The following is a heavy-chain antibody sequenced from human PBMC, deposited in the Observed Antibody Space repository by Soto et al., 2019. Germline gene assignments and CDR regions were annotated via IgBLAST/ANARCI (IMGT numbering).Heavy chain of an antibody. CDR2: VSSTGSS. J-gene: IGHJ5*02. Sequence: SENPSLTCTVSGGSISNYYWSWIRQSAEKRLEWIGRVSSTGSSYYNPSLKSRVTISVDTSKNQVSLNLTSVTAADTAVYYCVRGVPAAGTDWFDPWGQVNLFTV. CDR3: VRGVPAAGTDWFDP. CDR1: GGSISNYY. D-gene: IGHD6-13*01. V-gene: IGHV4-4*07.